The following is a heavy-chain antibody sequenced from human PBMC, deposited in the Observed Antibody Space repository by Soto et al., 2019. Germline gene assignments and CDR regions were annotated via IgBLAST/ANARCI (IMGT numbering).Heavy chain of an antibody. D-gene: IGHD4-17*01. Sequence: PSETLSLTCTVSGGSISSSSYYWGWIRQPPGKGLEWIGSIYYSGSTYYNPSLKSRATISVDTSKNQFSLKLSSVTAADTAVYFCARHLVSNGGYYYYYMDVWGKGTTVTVSS. CDR1: GGSISSSSYY. CDR2: IYYSGST. CDR3: ARHLVSNGGYYYYYMDV. J-gene: IGHJ6*03. V-gene: IGHV4-39*01.